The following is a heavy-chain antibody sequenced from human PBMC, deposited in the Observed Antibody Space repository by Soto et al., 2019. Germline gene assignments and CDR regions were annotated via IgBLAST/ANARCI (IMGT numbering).Heavy chain of an antibody. CDR3: VRPASFGAGTWFDY. CDR2: VYYSGTT. CDR1: GGSIDSSSYY. J-gene: IGHJ4*02. V-gene: IGHV4-39*01. D-gene: IGHD3-16*01. Sequence: SETLSLTCTVSGGSIDSSSYYWGWIRQSPGKGLEWIGSVYYSGTTSYNPSLNSRVTISVGKSKNQFSLRMTSMTVADTALYYCVRPASFGAGTWFDYWGQGILVTVSS.